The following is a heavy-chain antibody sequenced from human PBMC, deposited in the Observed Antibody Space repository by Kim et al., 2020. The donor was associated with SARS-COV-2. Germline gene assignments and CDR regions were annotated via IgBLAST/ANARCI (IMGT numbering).Heavy chain of an antibody. CDR2: IYYNGRT. CDR3: ARGGGGYNYGDVG. CDR1: GGSVISGSHY. D-gene: IGHD3-16*01. Sequence: SETLSLTCTVSGGSVISGSHYWSWIRQPPGKGLEWIGYIYYNGRTNYEPSLKSRVTISFDTSKKQFSLKLTSVTAADTAVYYCARGGGGYNYGDVGGGPGTTVTVSS. V-gene: IGHV4-61*01. J-gene: IGHJ6*02.